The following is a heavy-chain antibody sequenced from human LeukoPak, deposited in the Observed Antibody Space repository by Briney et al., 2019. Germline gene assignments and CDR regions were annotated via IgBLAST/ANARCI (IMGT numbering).Heavy chain of an antibody. CDR2: IIPIFGTA. CDR3: ARVRYTVTTTDVRFDP. CDR1: GGTFSSYA. Sequence: ASAKVSCKASGGTFSSYAISWVRQAPGQGLEWMGGIIPIFGTANYAQKFQGRVTITADESTSTAYMELSSLRSEDTAVYYCARVRYTVTTTDVRFDPWGQGTLVTVSS. V-gene: IGHV1-69*13. J-gene: IGHJ5*02. D-gene: IGHD4-17*01.